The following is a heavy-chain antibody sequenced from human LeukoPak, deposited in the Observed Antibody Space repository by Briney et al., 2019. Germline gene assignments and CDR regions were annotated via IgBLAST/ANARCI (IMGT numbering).Heavy chain of an antibody. CDR2: IYTSGST. CDR1: GGSISSYY. CDR3: ARDRHDSSGYYYNDAFDI. J-gene: IGHJ3*02. Sequence: SETLSLTCTVSGGSISSYYWSWIRQPAGKGLEWIGRIYTSGSTNYNPSLKSRVTISVDTSKNQFSLKLSSVTAADTAVYYCARDRHDSSGYYYNDAFDIWGQGTMVTVSS. V-gene: IGHV4-4*07. D-gene: IGHD3-22*01.